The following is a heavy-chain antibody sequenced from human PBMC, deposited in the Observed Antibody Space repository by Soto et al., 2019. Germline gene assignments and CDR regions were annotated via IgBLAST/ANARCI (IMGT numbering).Heavy chain of an antibody. V-gene: IGHV3-7*05. CDR2: INQDGSEK. Sequence: EVQLVESGGGLVQPGGSLRLSCVASGFTFSSHWMTWVRQAPGKRLEWVANINQDGSEKNYVDSVKGRFTISRDNANNSLYLQMNSLTAEDTAVYYCARGHYGMDVWGQGTTVTVSS. CDR1: GFTFSSHW. CDR3: ARGHYGMDV. J-gene: IGHJ6*02.